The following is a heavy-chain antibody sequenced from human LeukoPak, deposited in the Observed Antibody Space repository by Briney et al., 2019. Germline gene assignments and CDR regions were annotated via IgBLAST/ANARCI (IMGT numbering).Heavy chain of an antibody. CDR2: IHTGGST. J-gene: IGHJ6*03. V-gene: IGHV3-53*01. CDR3: ARATYGVRRYYYYMDV. D-gene: IGHD3-10*01. Sequence: GGSLRLSCAASGITVSRNYMTWVRQAPGKGLEWVSVIHTGGSTNYADSVKGRFTISRDNSKNTLYLQMNSLRAEDTAVYYCARATYGVRRYYYYMDVWGKGTTVTVSS. CDR1: GITVSRNY.